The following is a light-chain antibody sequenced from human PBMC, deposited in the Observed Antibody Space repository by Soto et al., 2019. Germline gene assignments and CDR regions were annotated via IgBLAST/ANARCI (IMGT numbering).Light chain of an antibody. CDR3: QQNYNTPRT. CDR2: AAS. V-gene: IGKV1-39*01. CDR1: QSISRF. Sequence: DIQMTQSPSSLSASVGDRATITCRAGQSISRFLNWFRQKPGKAPELLIYAASSLQSRVPSRFSGSGSGTDFTLTISSLQPEDFATYYCQQNYNTPRTFGQGTKVE. J-gene: IGKJ1*01.